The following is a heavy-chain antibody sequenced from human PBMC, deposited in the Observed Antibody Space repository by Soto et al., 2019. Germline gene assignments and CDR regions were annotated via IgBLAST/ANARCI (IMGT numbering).Heavy chain of an antibody. D-gene: IGHD3-10*01. Sequence: QVQLVESGGGVVQPGRSLRLSCAASGFTFSSYGMHWVRQAPGKGLEWVAAIIYDGSTKYYADSVKGRFTISRDNSKSTLYLQMNSLRAEDTAVYYCAKDRMGAGVRGYFDYWGQGTLVTVSS. J-gene: IGHJ4*02. CDR3: AKDRMGAGVRGYFDY. CDR1: GFTFSSYG. V-gene: IGHV3-30*18. CDR2: IIYDGSTK.